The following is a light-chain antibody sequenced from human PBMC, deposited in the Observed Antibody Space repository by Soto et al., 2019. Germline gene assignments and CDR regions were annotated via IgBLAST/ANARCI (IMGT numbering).Light chain of an antibody. V-gene: IGLV2-11*01. CDR3: SSHAGDFVV. Sequence: QSALIQPRSVSGSPGQSVTISCTGTGNDVGRHKYVSWYVTWPHQHPGKAPKLILYDFQTRPSGIPDRFSGSKSGNTASLTISGLQPEDEGEYYCSSHAGDFVVFGTGTKVTVL. CDR1: GNDVGRHKY. CDR2: DFQ. J-gene: IGLJ1*01.